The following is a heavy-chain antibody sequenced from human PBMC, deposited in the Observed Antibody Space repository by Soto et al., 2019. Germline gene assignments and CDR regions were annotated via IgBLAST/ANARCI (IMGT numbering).Heavy chain of an antibody. Sequence: GGSLRLSCAASGFTFSGSAMHWVRQASGKGLEWVGRIRSKANSYATAYAASVKGRFTISRDDSKNTAYLQMNSLKTEYTAVYYCTRSPGDHDAFDIWGQGTMVTVSS. J-gene: IGHJ3*02. CDR1: GFTFSGSA. V-gene: IGHV3-73*01. D-gene: IGHD2-21*02. CDR3: TRSPGDHDAFDI. CDR2: IRSKANSYAT.